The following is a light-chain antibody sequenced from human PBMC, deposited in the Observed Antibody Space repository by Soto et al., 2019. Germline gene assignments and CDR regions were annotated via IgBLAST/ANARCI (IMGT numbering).Light chain of an antibody. CDR2: EVS. V-gene: IGLV2-14*01. CDR1: SSDVGGYNY. J-gene: IGLJ2*01. CDR3: RSYTSSSTHVV. Sequence: QSALTQPASVSGSPRQSITISCTGTSSDVGGYNYVSWYQQHPRKAPKLMIYEVSNRPSGVSNRFSGSKSGNTASLTISGLQAEDEADYYCRSYTSSSTHVVFGGGTQLTVL.